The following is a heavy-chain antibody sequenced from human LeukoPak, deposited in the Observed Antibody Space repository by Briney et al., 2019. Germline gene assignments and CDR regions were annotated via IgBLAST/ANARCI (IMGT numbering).Heavy chain of an antibody. CDR1: GFTFSSYG. CDR3: ATPSGDYGDAFDI. J-gene: IGHJ3*02. Sequence: PGGSLRLSCAASGFTFSSYGMHWVRQAPGKGLEWVAFIRYDGSNKYYADSVKGRFTISRDNSKNTLYLQMNSLRAEDTAVYYCATPSGDYGDAFDIWGQGTMVTVSS. D-gene: IGHD4-17*01. CDR2: IRYDGSNK. V-gene: IGHV3-30*02.